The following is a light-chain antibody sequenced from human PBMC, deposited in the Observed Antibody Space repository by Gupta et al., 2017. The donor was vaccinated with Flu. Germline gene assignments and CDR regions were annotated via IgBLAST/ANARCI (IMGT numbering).Light chain of an antibody. CDR1: QGLVYSDGNTY. J-gene: IGKJ1*01. Sequence: ISCRSSQGLVYSDGNTYLHWFQQRPGQSPRRLIYQVSYRDSGVPDRFSGSGSGTDFTLKISRVEAENVGIYFCMQGAHWPWAFGQGTTVEIK. CDR3: MQGAHWPWA. V-gene: IGKV2-30*01. CDR2: QVS.